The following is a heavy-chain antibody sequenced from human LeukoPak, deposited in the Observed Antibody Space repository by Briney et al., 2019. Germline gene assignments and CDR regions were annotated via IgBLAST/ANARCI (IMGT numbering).Heavy chain of an antibody. CDR3: AKPPYSSSLGSGYFDY. CDR1: GFTFSSYA. V-gene: IGHV3-23*01. J-gene: IGHJ4*02. Sequence: PGGSLRLSCAASGFTFSSYAMSWVRQAPGKGLEWVSAISGSGGSTYYADSVKGRFTISRDNSKNTLYLQMNSLRAEDTAVYYCAKPPYSSSLGSGYFDYWGQGTLVTVSS. CDR2: ISGSGGST. D-gene: IGHD6-6*01.